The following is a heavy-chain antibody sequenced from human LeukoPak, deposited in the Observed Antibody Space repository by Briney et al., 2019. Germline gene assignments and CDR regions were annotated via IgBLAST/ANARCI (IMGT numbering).Heavy chain of an antibody. CDR2: ISSSSSTI. V-gene: IGHV3-48*01. J-gene: IGHJ5*02. D-gene: IGHD2-15*01. CDR3: ARDATGYWFGP. Sequence: PGGSLRLSCAASGFTFSSYSMSWVRQAPGKGLEWVSYISSSSSTIYYADSVKGRFTISRDNAKNSLYLQMNSLRAEDTAVYYCARDATGYWFGPWGQGTLVTVSS. CDR1: GFTFSSYS.